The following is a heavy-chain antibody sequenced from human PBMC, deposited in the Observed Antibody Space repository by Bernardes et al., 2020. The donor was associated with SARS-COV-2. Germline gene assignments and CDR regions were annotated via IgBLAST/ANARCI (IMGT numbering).Heavy chain of an antibody. V-gene: IGHV3-21*01. CDR1: GFTFSSYS. Sequence: GSLRLSCAASGFTFSSYSMNWVRQAPGKGLEWVSSISSSSSYIYYADSVKGRFTISRDNAKNSLYLQMNSLRAEDTAVYYCARDDLRSFSGIAAAGYGMDVWGQGTTVTVSS. CDR2: ISSSSSYI. J-gene: IGHJ6*02. D-gene: IGHD6-13*01. CDR3: ARDDLRSFSGIAAAGYGMDV.